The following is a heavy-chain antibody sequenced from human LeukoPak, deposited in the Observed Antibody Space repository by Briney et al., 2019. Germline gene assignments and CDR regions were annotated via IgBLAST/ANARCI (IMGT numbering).Heavy chain of an antibody. D-gene: IGHD6-6*01. CDR1: GGSISSSSFY. CDR2: IYYRGST. J-gene: IGHJ5*02. Sequence: PSETLSLTCTVSGGSISSSSFYWGWIRQPPGKGLEWIGTIYYRGSTYYNPSLKSRVTISVDTSKNQFSLKLSSVTAADTAVYYCASGVLNTSSSGRVWFDPWGQGTLVTVSS. V-gene: IGHV4-39*01. CDR3: ASGVLNTSSSGRVWFDP.